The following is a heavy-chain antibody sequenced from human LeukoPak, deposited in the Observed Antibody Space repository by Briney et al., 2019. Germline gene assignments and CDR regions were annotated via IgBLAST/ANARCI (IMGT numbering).Heavy chain of an antibody. CDR1: GGSISNYY. J-gene: IGHJ6*02. V-gene: IGHV4-59*01. CDR2: IYSSGST. D-gene: IGHD3-10*01. Sequence: SETLSLICTVSGGSISNYYWSWIRQPPGKGLEWIGYIYSSGSTKYNPSLKSRVTISVDTSRNQFSLKLNSVTAADTAVYYCARDRPYGSGSSFSLGADVWGQGTTVTVSS. CDR3: ARDRPYGSGSSFSLGADV.